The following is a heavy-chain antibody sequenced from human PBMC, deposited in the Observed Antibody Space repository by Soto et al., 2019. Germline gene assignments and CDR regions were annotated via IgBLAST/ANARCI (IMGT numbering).Heavy chain of an antibody. CDR3: EHSHYSSSSYYFDY. J-gene: IGHJ4*02. D-gene: IGHD6-6*01. CDR2: IYWDDDK. V-gene: IGHV2-5*02. CDR1: GFSLSTSGVG. Sequence: QITLKESGPTLVKPTQTLTLTCTFSGFSLSTSGVGVGWIRQPPGKALEWLALIYWDDDKRDSPFLKSRLTTSTPTXXNQEVLTMTNTDPVATATYYCEHSHYSSSSYYFDYWCQRTLVPVSS.